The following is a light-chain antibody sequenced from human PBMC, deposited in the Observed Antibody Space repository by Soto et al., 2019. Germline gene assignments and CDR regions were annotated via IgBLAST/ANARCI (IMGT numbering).Light chain of an antibody. Sequence: QSALTQPASVSGSPGQSITISCTGTSSDVGNYNLVSWYQQYPGKAPKLMIYEGGKRPSGVSNRFSGSKSGNTASLTVSGLQAEDEADYYCSSYAGSNNFWVFGGGTQLTVL. CDR1: SSDVGNYNL. CDR3: SSYAGSNNFWV. V-gene: IGLV2-14*02. J-gene: IGLJ3*02. CDR2: EGG.